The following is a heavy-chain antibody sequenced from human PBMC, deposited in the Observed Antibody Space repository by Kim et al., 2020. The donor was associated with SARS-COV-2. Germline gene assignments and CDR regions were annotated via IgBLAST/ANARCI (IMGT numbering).Heavy chain of an antibody. J-gene: IGHJ4*02. CDR2: PSGVDT. Sequence: PSGVDTSNGQKVQGRVTVTMDTSTSTVYMEMSSLTSGDTAVYYCATAQFDYWGQGTLVTVSS. V-gene: IGHV1-46*01. CDR3: ATAQFDY.